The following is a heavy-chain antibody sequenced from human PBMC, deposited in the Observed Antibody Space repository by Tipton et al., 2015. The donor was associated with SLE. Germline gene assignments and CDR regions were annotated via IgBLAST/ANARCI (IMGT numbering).Heavy chain of an antibody. Sequence: SLRLSCAASGFTFSSYAMHWVRQAPGKGLEWVAVISYDGSNKYYADSVKGRFTISRDNSKNSVYLQMDSLRAENTAVYYCARGGYCSTDSCSLYWYLDLWGRGTLVTVSS. D-gene: IGHD2-2*01. CDR3: ARGGYCSTDSCSLYWYLDL. J-gene: IGHJ2*01. CDR2: ISYDGSNK. CDR1: GFTFSSYA. V-gene: IGHV3-30*04.